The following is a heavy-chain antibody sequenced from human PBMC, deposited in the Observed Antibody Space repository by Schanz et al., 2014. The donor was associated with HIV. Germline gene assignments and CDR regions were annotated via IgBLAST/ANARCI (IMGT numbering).Heavy chain of an antibody. J-gene: IGHJ3*02. CDR2: INPNSGGT. Sequence: QVQLVQSGAEVKKPGASVKVSCKASGYTFTAYYIHWVRQAPGQGLEWRGWINPNSGGTNSAQKFQGRVTMSMDTSISTAYMEVRSLRSDDTALYFCARDLVDSSTWYDAFDIWGQGTKVTVSS. V-gene: IGHV1-2*02. CDR3: ARDLVDSSTWYDAFDI. CDR1: GYTFTAYY. D-gene: IGHD6-13*01.